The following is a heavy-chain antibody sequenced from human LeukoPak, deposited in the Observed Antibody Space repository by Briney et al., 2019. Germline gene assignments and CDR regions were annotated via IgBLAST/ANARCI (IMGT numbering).Heavy chain of an antibody. Sequence: PSETLSLTCAVYGGSFSGYYWSWIRQPPGKGLEWIGEINHSGSTNYNPSLKSRVTISVDTSKNQFSLKLSSVTAADTAVYYCARVGPYGTFDYWGQGTLVTVSS. V-gene: IGHV4-34*01. CDR1: GGSFSGYY. D-gene: IGHD4-17*01. CDR3: ARVGPYGTFDY. CDR2: INHSGST. J-gene: IGHJ4*02.